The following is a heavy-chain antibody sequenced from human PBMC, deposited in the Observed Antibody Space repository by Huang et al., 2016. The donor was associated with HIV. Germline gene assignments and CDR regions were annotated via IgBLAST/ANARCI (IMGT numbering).Heavy chain of an antibody. Sequence: QLQLQESGPGLVKPSETLSLTCSVSGQSISSNTVYGGWIRKPPWKGLEWIASIHYGAKTYYSPSLMNRVTISVDTSKGQFSLKVRCVTAADTAVYYCVRHGMRVGGTYQTWGQGTLVTVSS. CDR3: VRHGMRVGGTYQT. J-gene: IGHJ5*02. CDR2: IHYGAKT. V-gene: IGHV4-39*01. CDR1: GQSISSNTVY. D-gene: IGHD1-26*01.